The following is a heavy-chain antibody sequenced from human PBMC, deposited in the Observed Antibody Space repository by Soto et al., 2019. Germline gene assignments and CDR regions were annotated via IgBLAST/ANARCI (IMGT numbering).Heavy chain of an antibody. J-gene: IGHJ4*02. Sequence: EVQLVESGGGSVKPGESLRISCAASGFTLSDSWMSWVRQAPGKGLEWVGRIGGKTGGGTTDYAAPVKGRFSISRDDSINTLYLQMNSLQTEDTGVYFCTTRIAGGQGTRVTVSP. CDR1: GFTLSDSW. CDR3: TTRIA. V-gene: IGHV3-15*04. D-gene: IGHD2-15*01. CDR2: IGGKTGGGTT.